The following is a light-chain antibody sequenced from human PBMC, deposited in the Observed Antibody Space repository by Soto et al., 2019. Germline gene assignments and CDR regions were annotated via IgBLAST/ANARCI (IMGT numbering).Light chain of an antibody. CDR2: GAS. CDR1: QSVSSN. Sequence: EIVMTQSPATLSVSPGERATLSCRASQSVSSNLAWYQQKPGQAPRLLIYGASTRATGIPARFSGSGSGTEFTLTISSLQSEDFAVYYCQQYNNWHSALTFGGGTKVDIK. CDR3: QQYNNWHSALT. V-gene: IGKV3-15*01. J-gene: IGKJ4*01.